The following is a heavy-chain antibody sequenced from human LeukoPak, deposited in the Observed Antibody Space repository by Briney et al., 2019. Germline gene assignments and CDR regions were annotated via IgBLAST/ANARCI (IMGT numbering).Heavy chain of an antibody. V-gene: IGHV1-2*02. CDR2: INPDSGGT. CDR3: ARDNDSRDPPHFDY. J-gene: IGHJ4*02. D-gene: IGHD3-16*01. CDR1: GYTFTDYY. Sequence: ASVKVSCKASGYTFTDYYLQWVRQAPGQGLEWMGWINPDSGGTNYAQKFQGRVTMTRDTSITTGYMELTSLTSDDTAVYYCARDNDSRDPPHFDYWGQGTLVTVSS.